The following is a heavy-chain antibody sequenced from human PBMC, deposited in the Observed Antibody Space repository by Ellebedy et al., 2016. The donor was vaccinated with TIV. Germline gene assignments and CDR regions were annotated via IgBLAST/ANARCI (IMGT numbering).Heavy chain of an antibody. CDR3: VRRAVDY. V-gene: IGHV3-7*01. J-gene: IGHJ4*02. CDR2: INQDGSVK. CDR1: GFPFSSSW. Sequence: GESLKISCGASGFPFSSSWMSWVRQAPGKGLEWVANINQDGSVKNYVDSVKGRFTISRDNAKNSLYLQMNSLRDEDTAVYHCVRRAVDYWGQGTLVTVSS.